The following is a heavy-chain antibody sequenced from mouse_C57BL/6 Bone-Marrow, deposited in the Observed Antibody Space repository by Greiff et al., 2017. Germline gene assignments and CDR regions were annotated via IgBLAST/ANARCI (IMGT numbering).Heavy chain of an antibody. Sequence: EVQLMESGVGLVQPGGSMKLSCAPSGFTCSDAWMDWVRQPPAKGLECVAEKRNKANTHATYYAESVKGRFTISLDDSKSGVYLQVNSLSAGDTGIYYCTRTTTVVEVFDIWGQSPTLTSSS. CDR1: GFTCSDAW. D-gene: IGHD1-1*01. V-gene: IGHV6-6*01. J-gene: IGHJ2*01. CDR3: TRTTTVVEVFDI. CDR2: KRNKANTHAT.